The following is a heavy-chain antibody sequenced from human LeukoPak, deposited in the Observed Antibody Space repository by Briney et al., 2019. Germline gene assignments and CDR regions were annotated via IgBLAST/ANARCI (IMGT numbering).Heavy chain of an antibody. CDR3: AREMEGFDY. V-gene: IGHV3-7*01. J-gene: IGHJ4*02. CDR1: GFTFSRYW. Sequence: GGSLRLSCAASGFTFSRYWISWVRQAPGKGLEWVANIKQDGSEKSYVDSVKGRFTISRDNAKNSLYLQMDSLRAEDTAEYYCAREMEGFDYWGQGTLVTVSS. CDR2: IKQDGSEK. D-gene: IGHD2-8*01.